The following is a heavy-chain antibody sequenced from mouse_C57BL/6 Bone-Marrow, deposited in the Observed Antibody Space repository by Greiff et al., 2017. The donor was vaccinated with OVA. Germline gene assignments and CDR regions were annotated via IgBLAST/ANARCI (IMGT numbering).Heavy chain of an antibody. J-gene: IGHJ1*03. CDR3: ARFSPRYYGSSYSYWYFDV. V-gene: IGHV3-8*01. CDR2: ISYSGST. D-gene: IGHD1-1*01. Sequence: VQLKESGPGLAKPSQTLSLTCSVTGYSITSDYWNWIRKFPGNKLEYMGYISYSGSTYYNPSLKCRISITRDTSKNQYYLQLNSVTTEDTATYYCARFSPRYYGSSYSYWYFDVWGTGTTVTVSS. CDR1: GYSITSDY.